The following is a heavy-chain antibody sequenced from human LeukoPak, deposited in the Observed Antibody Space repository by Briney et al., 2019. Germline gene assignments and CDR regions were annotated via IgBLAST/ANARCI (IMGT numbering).Heavy chain of an antibody. J-gene: IGHJ6*03. CDR2: IDHSGGT. CDR3: SRMRGGGIGYSNYMDV. Sequence: SETLSLTCAVFGGSFSDYFWSWIRQPPGKGLEGIGEIDHSGGTNYNASLKSRVTMSVDTSKNQFSLKLTSVTAADAAVYYCSRMRGGGIGYSNYMDVWGKGTTVIVSS. V-gene: IGHV4-34*01. D-gene: IGHD2-15*01. CDR1: GGSFSDYF.